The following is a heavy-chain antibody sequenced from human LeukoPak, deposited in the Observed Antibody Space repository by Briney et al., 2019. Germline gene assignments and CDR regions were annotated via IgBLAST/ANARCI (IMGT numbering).Heavy chain of an antibody. CDR2: IYYNGNT. V-gene: IGHV4-39*01. J-gene: IGHJ4*02. CDR3: ARHLDDYSSVLA. D-gene: IGHD2-15*01. Sequence: SETLSLTCSVSGDSLSSSAYYLAWIRQPPGKGLEWIGSIYYNGNTYYNPSLKTRLTISVDTSKNQFSLRLSSVTAADTAVYYCARHLDDYSSVLAGGRGPLVTVSS. CDR1: GDSLSSSAYY.